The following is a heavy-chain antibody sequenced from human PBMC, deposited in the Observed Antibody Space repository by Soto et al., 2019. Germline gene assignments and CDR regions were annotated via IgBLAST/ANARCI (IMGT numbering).Heavy chain of an antibody. V-gene: IGHV4-59*01. D-gene: IGHD6-13*01. J-gene: IGHJ5*02. CDR2: IYYSGST. CDR3: ARRYSSSWYGWFDP. CDR1: GGSISSYY. Sequence: SETLSLTCTVSGGSISSYYWSWIRQPPGKGLEWIGYIYYSGSTNYNPSLKSRVTISVDTSKNQFSLKLSSVTAADTAVYYCARRYSSSWYGWFDPWGQGTLVTVSS.